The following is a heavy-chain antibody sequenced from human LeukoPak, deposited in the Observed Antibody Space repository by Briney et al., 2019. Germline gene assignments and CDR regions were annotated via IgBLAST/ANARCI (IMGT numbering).Heavy chain of an antibody. V-gene: IGHV3-30-3*01. CDR1: GFTFSSYA. J-gene: IGHJ3*02. Sequence: HSGGSLRLSCAASGFTFSSYAMHWVRQAPGKGLEWVAVISYDGSNKYYADSVKGRFTISRDNSKNTLYLQMNSLRAEDTAVYYCAREHGYCSSTSCYIEKSDAFDIWGQGTMVTVSS. CDR2: ISYDGSNK. CDR3: AREHGYCSSTSCYIEKSDAFDI. D-gene: IGHD2-2*02.